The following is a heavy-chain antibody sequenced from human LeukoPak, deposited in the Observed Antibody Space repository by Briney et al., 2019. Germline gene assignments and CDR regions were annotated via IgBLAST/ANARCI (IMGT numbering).Heavy chain of an antibody. CDR2: IYPGDSDI. CDR1: GYSFTSYW. CDR3: ARLGGADIVVVPAASPYYFDY. Sequence: GESLKISCKGSGYSFTSYWIGWVRQMPGKGLEWMGIIYPGDSDIRYSPSFQGQVTISADESISTAYLQWSSLKASDTAMYYCARLGGADIVVVPAASPYYFDYWGQGTLVTVSS. J-gene: IGHJ4*02. V-gene: IGHV5-51*01. D-gene: IGHD2-2*01.